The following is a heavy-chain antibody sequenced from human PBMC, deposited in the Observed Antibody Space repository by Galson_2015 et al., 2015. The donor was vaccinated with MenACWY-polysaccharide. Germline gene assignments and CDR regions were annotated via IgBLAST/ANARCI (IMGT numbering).Heavy chain of an antibody. CDR1: GYTFTNYA. Sequence: SVKVSCKASGYTFTNYAMNWVRQAPGQGLEWLGWINTNTGNPTYAQGFTGRFVFSLDTSVSTAYLQISSLKAEDTAVYYCVRNSKQIASTVPMGRFDYWGRGTLVTVSS. CDR2: INTNTGNP. V-gene: IGHV7-4-1*02. D-gene: IGHD4-17*01. J-gene: IGHJ4*01. CDR3: VRNSKQIASTVPMGRFDY.